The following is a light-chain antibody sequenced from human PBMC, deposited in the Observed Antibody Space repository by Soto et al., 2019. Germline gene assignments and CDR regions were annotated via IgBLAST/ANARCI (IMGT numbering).Light chain of an antibody. Sequence: EIVLTQSPGTLSLSLGERATLSCRASQSVSSSYLAWYQQKPGQAPRLLIHGASSRATGIPDRFSGSGSGTDFTLTISRLEPEDFAVYYCQQYGSSPLFTFGPGTKVDIK. CDR3: QQYGSSPLFT. CDR1: QSVSSSY. CDR2: GAS. V-gene: IGKV3-20*01. J-gene: IGKJ3*01.